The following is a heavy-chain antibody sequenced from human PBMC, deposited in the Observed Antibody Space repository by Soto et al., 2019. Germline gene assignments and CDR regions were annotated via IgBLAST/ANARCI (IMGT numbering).Heavy chain of an antibody. Sequence: GASVKVSCKASGYTFTGYYMHWVRQAPGQGLEWMGWINPNSGGTNYAQKFQGWVTMTRDTSISTAYMELSRLRSDDTAVYYCARVGYYYDSSGYYSGLRYYGMDVWGQGTTVTVSS. J-gene: IGHJ6*02. CDR1: GYTFTGYY. V-gene: IGHV1-2*04. CDR3: ARVGYYYDSSGYYSGLRYYGMDV. D-gene: IGHD3-22*01. CDR2: INPNSGGT.